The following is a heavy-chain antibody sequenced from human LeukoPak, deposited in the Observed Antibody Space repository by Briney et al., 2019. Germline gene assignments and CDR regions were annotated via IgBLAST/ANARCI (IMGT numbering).Heavy chain of an antibody. CDR2: ISGSGGST. V-gene: IGHV3-23*01. CDR3: ATVMGIVGATFSNYYMDV. Sequence: PGGSLRLSCAASGFTFSSYAMSWVRQAPGKGLEWASAISGSGGSTYYADSVKGRFTISRDNSKNTLYLQMNSLRAEDTAVYYCATVMGIVGATFSNYYMDVWGKGTTVTVSS. D-gene: IGHD1-26*01. J-gene: IGHJ6*03. CDR1: GFTFSSYA.